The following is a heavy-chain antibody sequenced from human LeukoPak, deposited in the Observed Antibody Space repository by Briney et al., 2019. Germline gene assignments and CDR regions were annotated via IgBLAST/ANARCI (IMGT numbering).Heavy chain of an antibody. V-gene: IGHV3-23*01. D-gene: IGHD6-13*01. Sequence: GGSLRLSCAASGFTFRFSNYAMSWVRQAPGKGLEWVSAISGSGGSTYYADSLKGRFSISRVNSKNTLYLQMNSLRAEDTAVYYCAKDKITLTAAAFYYFGYWGQGTLVTVSS. CDR3: AKDKITLTAAAFYYFGY. J-gene: IGHJ4*02. CDR2: ISGSGGST. CDR1: GFTFRFSNYA.